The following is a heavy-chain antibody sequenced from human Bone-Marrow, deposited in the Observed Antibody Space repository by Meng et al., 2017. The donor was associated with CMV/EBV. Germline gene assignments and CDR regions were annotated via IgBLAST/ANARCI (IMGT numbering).Heavy chain of an antibody. D-gene: IGHD6-6*01. CDR1: GGSISSSSYY. Sequence: SETLSLTCTVSGGSISSSSYYWGWIRQPPGKGLEWIGSIYYSGSTYYNPSLKRRVTISVDTSKNQFSLKLRSVTAADTAVYDCAREYSSSCRFDPWGQGTLVTVSS. V-gene: IGHV4-39*07. CDR3: AREYSSSCRFDP. CDR2: IYYSGST. J-gene: IGHJ5*02.